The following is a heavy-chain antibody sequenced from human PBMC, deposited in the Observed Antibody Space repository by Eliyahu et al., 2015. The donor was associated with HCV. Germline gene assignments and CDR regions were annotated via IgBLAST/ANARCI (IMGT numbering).Heavy chain of an antibody. D-gene: IGHD5-12*01. V-gene: IGHV3-15*01. CDR3: TTDVRYSGYELTYDY. Sequence: YGSPVKGRFTISRDDSKNTLYLQMNSLKTEDTAVYYCTTDVRYSGYELTYDYWGQGTLVTVSS. J-gene: IGHJ4*02.